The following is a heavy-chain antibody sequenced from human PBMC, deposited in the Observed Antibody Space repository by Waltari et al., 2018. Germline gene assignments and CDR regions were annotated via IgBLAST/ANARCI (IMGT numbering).Heavy chain of an antibody. J-gene: IGHJ4*02. V-gene: IGHV4-39*07. D-gene: IGHD2-2*01. CDR2: IYYSGST. CDR3: ARGFIVVVPAARPFDY. CDR1: GGSISSSSYY. Sequence: QVQLQQWGAGLLKPSETLSLTCTVSGGSISSSSYYWGWIRQPPGKGLEWIGSIYYSGSTYYNPSLKSRVTISVDTSKNQFSLKLSSVTAADTAVYYCARGFIVVVPAARPFDYWGQGTLVTVSS.